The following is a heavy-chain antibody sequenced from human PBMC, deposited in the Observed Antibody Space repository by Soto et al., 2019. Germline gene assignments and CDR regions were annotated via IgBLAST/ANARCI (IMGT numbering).Heavy chain of an antibody. V-gene: IGHV1-69*13. J-gene: IGHJ6*02. CDR3: ATGYSSGWPLRYYYYGMDF. Sequence: SVKVSCKASGGTFSSYAISWVRQAPGQGLEWMGGIIPIFGTANYAQKFQGRVTITADESTSTAYMELSSLRSEDTAVYYCATGYSSGWPLRYYYYGMDFWGQGTTVTVSS. D-gene: IGHD6-19*01. CDR1: GGTFSSYA. CDR2: IIPIFGTA.